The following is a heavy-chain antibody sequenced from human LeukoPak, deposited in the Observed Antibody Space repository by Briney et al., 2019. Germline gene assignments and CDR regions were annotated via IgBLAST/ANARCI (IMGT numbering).Heavy chain of an antibody. Sequence: SGTLSLTCGVSGGSIRSTNWWSWVRQPPGQGLEWIGEISLSGLTNYSPSLNGRVTMSLDESRHQLSLNLTSVTAADTAIYYCSRESGASCPFGYWGQGTLVT. CDR1: GGSIRSTNW. CDR2: ISLSGLT. D-gene: IGHD1-26*01. J-gene: IGHJ4*02. CDR3: SRESGASCPFGY. V-gene: IGHV4-4*02.